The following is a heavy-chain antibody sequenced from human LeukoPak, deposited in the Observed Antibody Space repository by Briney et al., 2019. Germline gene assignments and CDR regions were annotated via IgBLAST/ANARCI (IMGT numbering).Heavy chain of an antibody. Sequence: GSLRLSCAASGFTFSSYSMNWVRQAPGKGLEWVSSISSSSSYIYYADSVKGRFTISRDNAKNSLYLQMNSLRAEDTAVYYCARVGSSGWYREDYWGQGTLVTVPS. D-gene: IGHD6-19*01. J-gene: IGHJ4*02. CDR1: GFTFSSYS. CDR3: ARVGSSGWYREDY. CDR2: ISSSSSYI. V-gene: IGHV3-21*01.